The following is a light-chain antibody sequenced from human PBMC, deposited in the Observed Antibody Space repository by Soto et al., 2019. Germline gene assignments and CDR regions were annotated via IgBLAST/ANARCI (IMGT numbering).Light chain of an antibody. V-gene: IGKV1D-13*01. CDR3: QQFNNY. CDR2: DAS. CDR1: QGISSA. J-gene: IGKJ5*01. Sequence: AIQLTQSPSSLSASVGDRVTITCRASQGISSALAWYQQKPGKAPKLLIYDASSLESGVPSRFSGSGSGTDFTLTISSLQPEDFATYYCQQFNNYFGQVTRLEIK.